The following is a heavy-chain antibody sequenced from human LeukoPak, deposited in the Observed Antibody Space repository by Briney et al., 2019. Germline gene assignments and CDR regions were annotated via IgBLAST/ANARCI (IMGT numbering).Heavy chain of an antibody. J-gene: IGHJ4*02. D-gene: IGHD2-2*01. Sequence: PSETLSLTCTVSGGSISSYYWSWIRQPPGKGLEWIGYIYYSGSTNYNPSLKSRVTISVDTSKNQFSLKLSSVTAADTAVYYCARAGPNRGIVAVPAEFDYWGQGTLVTVSS. CDR1: GGSISSYY. CDR3: ARAGPNRGIVAVPAEFDY. V-gene: IGHV4-59*01. CDR2: IYYSGST.